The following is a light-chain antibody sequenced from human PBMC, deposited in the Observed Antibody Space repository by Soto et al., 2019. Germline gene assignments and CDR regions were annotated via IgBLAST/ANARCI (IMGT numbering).Light chain of an antibody. V-gene: IGKV3-15*01. CDR1: QSVSSN. CDR2: GAS. CDR3: QQYNNWPREYT. Sequence: EIVMTQSLATLSVSPGERATLSCRASQSVSSNLAWYQQKPGQAPRLLIYGASTRATGIPARFSGSGSGTEFTLTISSLQSEDFAVYYCQQYNNWPREYTFGQGTKLEIK. J-gene: IGKJ2*01.